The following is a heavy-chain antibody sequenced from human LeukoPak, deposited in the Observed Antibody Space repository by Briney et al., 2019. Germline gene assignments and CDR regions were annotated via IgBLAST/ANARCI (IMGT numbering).Heavy chain of an antibody. D-gene: IGHD3-9*01. CDR2: IYYSGST. CDR3: ARGAPIILETGYDY. J-gene: IGHJ4*02. CDR1: GGSVSSGSFY. V-gene: IGHV4-61*01. Sequence: SETLSLTCTVSGGSVSSGSFYWNWIRQPPGKGLEWIGYIYYSGSTSYNPSLKSRVTISVDTSKNQFSLRLSSVTAADTAVYYCARGAPIILETGYDYWGQGTLVTVSS.